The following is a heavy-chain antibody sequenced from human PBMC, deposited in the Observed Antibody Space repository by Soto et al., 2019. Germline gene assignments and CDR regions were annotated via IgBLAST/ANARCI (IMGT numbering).Heavy chain of an antibody. Sequence: GGSLRLSCAASGFTFSSYAMHWVRQAPGKGLEYVSAISSNGGSTYYANSVKGRFNISRDNSKNTLYLQMGSQRAEDMAVYYSARSLRFLEWLPPTYYYYYYMDVWVKGTTVTVSS. J-gene: IGHJ6*03. CDR3: ARSLRFLEWLPPTYYYYYYMDV. V-gene: IGHV3-64*01. CDR2: ISSNGGST. D-gene: IGHD3-3*01. CDR1: GFTFSSYA.